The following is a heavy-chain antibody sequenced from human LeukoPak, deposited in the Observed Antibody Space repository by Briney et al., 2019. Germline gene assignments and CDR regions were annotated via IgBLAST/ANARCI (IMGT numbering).Heavy chain of an antibody. V-gene: IGHV4-34*01. Sequence: SETLSLTCTVSGGSISSYYWSWIRQPAGKGLEWIGKINHSGSTNYNPSLKSRVTISVDTSKNQFSLKLSSVTAADTAVYYCARGSKNRIAAVPKWFDPWGQGTLVTVSS. D-gene: IGHD6-13*01. J-gene: IGHJ5*02. CDR2: INHSGST. CDR3: ARGSKNRIAAVPKWFDP. CDR1: GGSISSYY.